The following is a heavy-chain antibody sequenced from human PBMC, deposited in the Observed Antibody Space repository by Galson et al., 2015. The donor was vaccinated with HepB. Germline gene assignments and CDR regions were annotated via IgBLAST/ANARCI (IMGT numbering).Heavy chain of an antibody. V-gene: IGHV4-39*07. D-gene: IGHD2-15*01. CDR2: IYVSGSA. CDR3: ARDRPPGYCSGDRCFPFDY. J-gene: IGHJ4*02. Sequence: ETLSLTCTVSGGSISNNGYYWGWIRQPPGKGLEWIGSIYVSGSAYYNPSLKSRVTISLDTSKNQFSLKLKSVTAADTAVYYCARDRPPGYCSGDRCFPFDYWGQGTLVTVSS. CDR1: GGSISNNGYY.